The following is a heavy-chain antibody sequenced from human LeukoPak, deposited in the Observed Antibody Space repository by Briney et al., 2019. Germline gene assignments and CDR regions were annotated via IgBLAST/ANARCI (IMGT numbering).Heavy chain of an antibody. Sequence: GASVKVSCKASGYTFTSYGISWVRQAPGQGLEWMGWISAYNGNTNYAQKLQGRVTMTTDTSTSTAYMGLRSLRSDDTAVYYCARDAQWLVSPLFDYWGQGTLVTVSS. V-gene: IGHV1-18*01. D-gene: IGHD6-19*01. CDR3: ARDAQWLVSPLFDY. CDR1: GYTFTSYG. J-gene: IGHJ4*02. CDR2: ISAYNGNT.